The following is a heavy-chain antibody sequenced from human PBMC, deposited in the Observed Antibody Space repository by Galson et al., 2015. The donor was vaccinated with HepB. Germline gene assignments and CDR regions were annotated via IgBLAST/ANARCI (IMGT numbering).Heavy chain of an antibody. J-gene: IGHJ4*02. CDR1: GFTISSNY. Sequence: SLRLSCAASGFTISSNYMSWVRQAPGKGLEWVSVIYSGGSTYYADSVKGRFTISRDNSKNTLYLQMNSLRAEDTAVYYCASAPSLSSYSLADYWGQGTLVTVSS. CDR2: IYSGGST. V-gene: IGHV3-66*02. CDR3: ASAPSLSSYSLADY. D-gene: IGHD3-3*01.